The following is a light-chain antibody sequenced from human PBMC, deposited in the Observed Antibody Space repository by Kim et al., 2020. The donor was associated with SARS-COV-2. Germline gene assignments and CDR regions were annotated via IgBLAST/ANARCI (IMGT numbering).Light chain of an antibody. CDR3: SSYGGSSNLI. Sequence: QSALTQPPSASGSPGQSVAISCTGTSSDVGGYNYVSWFQQHPGKAPKLIIFEVNKRPSGVPDRFSGSKSGKTASLTVSGLQAEDEADYYCSSYGGSSNLIFGGGTQLTVL. CDR2: EVN. CDR1: SSDVGGYNY. J-gene: IGLJ2*01. V-gene: IGLV2-8*01.